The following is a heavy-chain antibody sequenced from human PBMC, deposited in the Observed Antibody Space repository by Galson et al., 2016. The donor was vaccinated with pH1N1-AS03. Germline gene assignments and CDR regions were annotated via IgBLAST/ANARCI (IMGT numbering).Heavy chain of an antibody. J-gene: IGHJ4*02. D-gene: IGHD2-2*01. CDR2: ISRSSTYI. V-gene: IGHV3-21*03. CDR3: ARTFPGRVVVEAAAMQEGPDY. CDR1: GFTFSGYS. Sequence: SLRLSCAASGFTFSGYSMNWFRQAPGKGLEWVSSISRSSTYIYYADSVKGRFTISRDNAKNSLFLQMHSLRAEDTAVYYCARTFPGRVVVEAAAMQEGPDYWGQGTLVTVSS.